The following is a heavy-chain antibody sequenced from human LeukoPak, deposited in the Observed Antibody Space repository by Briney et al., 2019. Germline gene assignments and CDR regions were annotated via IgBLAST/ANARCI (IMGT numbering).Heavy chain of an antibody. Sequence: GESLQISCNASGYSFSNYWIGWVRPVPGKGLEWMGIIYPGDSNTKYSPSFQGQVTISADKSITTAYLQWGSLKASDTAMYYCARQTSSSSSYSWFDPWGQGTLVTVSS. CDR1: GYSFSNYW. V-gene: IGHV5-51*01. J-gene: IGHJ5*02. CDR3: ARQTSSSSSYSWFDP. CDR2: IYPGDSNT. D-gene: IGHD6-6*01.